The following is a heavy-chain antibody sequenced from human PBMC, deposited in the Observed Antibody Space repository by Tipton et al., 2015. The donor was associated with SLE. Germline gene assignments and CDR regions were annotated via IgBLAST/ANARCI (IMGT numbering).Heavy chain of an antibody. CDR1: GGSISSSSYY. V-gene: IGHV4-39*07. Sequence: TLSLTCTVSGGSISSSSYYWGWIRQPPGKGLEWIGSIYHSGSTNYNPSLKSRVTISVDKSKNQFSLKLSSVTAADTAVYYCARRSGAIFGVGIMSYYYGMVVWGQGTTVTVSS. CDR2: IYHSGST. D-gene: IGHD3-3*01. CDR3: ARRSGAIFGVGIMSYYYGMVV. J-gene: IGHJ6*02.